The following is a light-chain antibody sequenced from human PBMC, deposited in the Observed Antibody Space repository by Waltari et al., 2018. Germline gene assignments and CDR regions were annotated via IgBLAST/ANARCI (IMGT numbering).Light chain of an antibody. J-gene: IGKJ5*01. V-gene: IGKV3-20*01. CDR3: QHYGTSPPFT. CDR2: GTS. CDR1: QNISNTH. Sequence: EIVLTQPPGTLSLSPGESATLPCRARQNISNTHLAWYQQKHGQAPRLLIRGTSRRAAGIPPRFSGSGSGTDFSLTVSRLEPEDFAVFYCQHYGTSPPFTFGQGTRLDIK.